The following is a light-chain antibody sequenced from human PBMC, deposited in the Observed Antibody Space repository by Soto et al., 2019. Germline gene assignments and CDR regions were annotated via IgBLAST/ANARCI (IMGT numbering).Light chain of an antibody. CDR3: QSYDISQSGKV. Sequence: QSVLTQPPSVYGAPGQRVTISCTGSSSNIGAGYDVHWYQQLPGTAPKLLIYGNSTRPSGVPDRLSGSKSGTSASLAITGLQAEDEADYYCQSYDISQSGKVFGGGTKLTVL. CDR1: SSNIGAGYD. CDR2: GNS. J-gene: IGLJ2*01. V-gene: IGLV1-40*01.